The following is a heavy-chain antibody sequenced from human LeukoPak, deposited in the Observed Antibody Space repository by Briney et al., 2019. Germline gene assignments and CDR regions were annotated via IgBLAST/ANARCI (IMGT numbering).Heavy chain of an antibody. CDR2: IHDKGIVT. CDR1: GFTFSSYW. CDR3: SRGRGWVDH. V-gene: IGHV3-7*01. J-gene: IGHJ4*02. Sequence: GGALRHSCAASGFTFSSYWMSWVRQAPGKGLEWVANIHDKGIVTHFVDSVKGRFTISRDNARNSVNLQLNSLRVEDTALYYCSRGRGWVDHWGEGTLVTVSS. D-gene: IGHD3-16*01.